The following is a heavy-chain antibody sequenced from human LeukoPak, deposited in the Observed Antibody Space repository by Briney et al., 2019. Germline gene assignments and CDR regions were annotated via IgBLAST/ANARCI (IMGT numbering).Heavy chain of an antibody. CDR3: AKSQRGYYPRRTYYYYMDV. J-gene: IGHJ6*03. CDR1: GFPFSSYA. Sequence: GRSLRLSCAASGFPFSSYAMSWVRQAPGKGLEWVSAIRGGGDITYYADSVKGRFTISRDNSKKTLYLQMNSLRAEDTAVYYCAKSQRGYYPRRTYYYYMDVWDKGTTVTVSS. CDR2: IRGGGDIT. V-gene: IGHV3-23*01. D-gene: IGHD1-26*01.